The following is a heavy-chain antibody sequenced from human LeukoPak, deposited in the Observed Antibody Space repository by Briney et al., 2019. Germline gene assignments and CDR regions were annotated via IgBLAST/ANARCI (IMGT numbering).Heavy chain of an antibody. J-gene: IGHJ2*01. Sequence: SETLSLTCVVSSGSLSGYYWRWVRQPPGGGLEWLGEITHSGSPNYNPSLKSRVTISGDTSKKQCSLNLKSVTAGDTGVYYCARGVDLWGRGTPVTVSS. V-gene: IGHV4-34*01. CDR1: SGSLSGYY. CDR3: ARGVDL. CDR2: ITHSGSP.